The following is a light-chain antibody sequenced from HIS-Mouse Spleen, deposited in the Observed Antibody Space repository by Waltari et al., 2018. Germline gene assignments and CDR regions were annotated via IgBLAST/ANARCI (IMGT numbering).Light chain of an antibody. J-gene: IGKJ1*01. CDR3: QQYNNWWT. CDR1: QSVSSN. CDR2: GAS. V-gene: IGKV3-15*01. Sequence: EIVMTQPPATLSVSPGERATLSCRASQSVSSNLDWYQQKPGQAPRFHIYGASTRANEIPARFGGSGSGTEFTLTISSMQAEDFAVYYCQQYNNWWTFGQGTKVEIK.